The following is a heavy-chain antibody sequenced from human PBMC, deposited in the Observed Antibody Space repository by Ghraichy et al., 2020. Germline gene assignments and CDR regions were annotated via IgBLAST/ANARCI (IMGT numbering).Heavy chain of an antibody. J-gene: IGHJ6*02. CDR1: GFTFSNYA. Sequence: SCAASGFTFSNYAIHWVRQAPGKGLEWLAVISYDGGNKYYADSVKGRFTMSRDNSKHTLYLQMNSLRAEDTAVYYCARDTRYYCDMDVWGQGTTVTVSS. CDR3: ARDTRYYCDMDV. V-gene: IGHV3-30*01. CDR2: ISYDGGNK. D-gene: IGHD3-3*01.